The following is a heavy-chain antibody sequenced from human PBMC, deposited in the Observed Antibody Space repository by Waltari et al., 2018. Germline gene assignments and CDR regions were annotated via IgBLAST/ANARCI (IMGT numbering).Heavy chain of an antibody. V-gene: IGHV3-43*01. CDR2: MSGDGSST. CDR3: ARDPTQGRAYFDN. CDR1: GFTFHDYT. Sequence: EVQLVESGGGVMKPGGSLRLSCAASGFTFHDYTLHWVRQPPGKGLGWVSLMSGDGSSTFYADSVKGRFTISRDNSRNSLYLQMDSLRTEDTALYYCARDPTQGRAYFDNWGQGTPVTVSS. J-gene: IGHJ4*02.